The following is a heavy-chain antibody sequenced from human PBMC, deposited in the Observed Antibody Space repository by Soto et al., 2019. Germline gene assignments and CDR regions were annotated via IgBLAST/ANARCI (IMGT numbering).Heavy chain of an antibody. V-gene: IGHV1-69*13. Sequence: SVKVSCKASGGTFSSYAISWVRQAPGQGLEWMGGIIPIFGTANYAQKFQGRVTITADESTSTAYMELSSLRSEDTAVYYCAREGDGYEIFDYWGQGTLVTVSS. CDR2: IIPIFGTA. CDR3: AREGDGYEIFDY. J-gene: IGHJ4*02. CDR1: GGTFSSYA. D-gene: IGHD5-12*01.